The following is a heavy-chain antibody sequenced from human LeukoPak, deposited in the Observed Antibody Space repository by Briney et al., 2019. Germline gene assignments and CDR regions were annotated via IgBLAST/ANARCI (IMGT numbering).Heavy chain of an antibody. CDR1: GGSFSGYY. Sequence: SETLSLTCAVYGGSFSGYYWSWIRQPPGQGLEWIGEINHSGSTNYNPSLKRRVTISVDTSKNQLSLKLSSVTAADTAVYYCARISSSPLYYYYYMDVWGKGTTVTVSS. V-gene: IGHV4-34*01. CDR2: INHSGST. J-gene: IGHJ6*03. D-gene: IGHD6-13*01. CDR3: ARISSSPLYYYYYMDV.